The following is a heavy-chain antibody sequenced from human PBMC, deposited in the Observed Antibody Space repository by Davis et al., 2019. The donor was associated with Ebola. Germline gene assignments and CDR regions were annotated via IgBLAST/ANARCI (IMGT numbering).Heavy chain of an antibody. D-gene: IGHD3-22*01. V-gene: IGHV3-9*01. CDR2: ISWNSGVI. J-gene: IGHJ4*02. CDR1: GFNFTDYA. Sequence: GGSLRLSCAGSGFNFTDYAMHLVRQGLGTGLEWVSGISWNSGVIAYADSVKGRFTISRDNSKNTVYLQMISLRAEDTATYYCARVTLWWDDDSGGPTTYYYDIWGQGALVTVSS. CDR3: ARVTLWWDDDSGGPTTYYYDI.